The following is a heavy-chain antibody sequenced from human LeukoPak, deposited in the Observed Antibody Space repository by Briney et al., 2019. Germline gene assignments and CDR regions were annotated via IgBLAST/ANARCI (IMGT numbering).Heavy chain of an antibody. D-gene: IGHD5-18*01. V-gene: IGHV3-48*02. CDR3: ARDRYSYGYFDY. Sequence: GSLGLSCAASGFAFSSYSFNWVRQAPGKGLEWVSYISGSSITIYYADSVKGRFTISRDNAKKSVYLQMDSLRDEDTAVYYCARDRYSYGYFDYWGQGTLVTVSS. CDR1: GFAFSSYS. CDR2: ISGSSITI. J-gene: IGHJ4*02.